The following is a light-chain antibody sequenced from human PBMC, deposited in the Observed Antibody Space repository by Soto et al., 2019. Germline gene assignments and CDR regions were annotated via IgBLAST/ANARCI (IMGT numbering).Light chain of an antibody. CDR2: DAS. V-gene: IGKV1-5*01. Sequence: DIQMTQSPSALSASVGDRVTITCRASQSISSWLAWYQQKPGKAPKLLIYDASSLESGVPSRFSGSGSGTEFTLTISSLQPDDFATYYCQQSYSTPPFTFGGGTKVDIK. J-gene: IGKJ4*01. CDR3: QQSYSTPPFT. CDR1: QSISSW.